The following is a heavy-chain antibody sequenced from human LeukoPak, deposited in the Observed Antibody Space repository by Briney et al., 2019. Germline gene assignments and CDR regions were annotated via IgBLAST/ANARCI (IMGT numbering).Heavy chain of an antibody. J-gene: IGHJ5*02. CDR3: ARGSSGTYHASYNWFEP. Sequence: GASVKVSCKASGYTFTSYDINWVRQATGQGLEWMGWMNPNSGSTGYAHKFQGRVTITRNTSISTAYMELSSLRSEDTAVYYCARGSSGTYHASYNWFEPWGQGSLVTVSS. CDR2: MNPNSGST. CDR1: GYTFTSYD. D-gene: IGHD1-26*01. V-gene: IGHV1-8*03.